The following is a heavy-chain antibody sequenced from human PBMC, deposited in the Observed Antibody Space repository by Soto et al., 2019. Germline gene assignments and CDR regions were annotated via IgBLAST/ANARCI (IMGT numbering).Heavy chain of an antibody. J-gene: IGHJ5*02. CDR3: ASFLWFGEYRGWFDP. Sequence: QLQLQESGPGLVKPSETLSLTCTVSGGSISSSSYYWGWIRQPPGKGLEWIGSIYYSGSTYYNPSLKSRVTISVDTSKNQFSLKLSSVTAADTAVYYCASFLWFGEYRGWFDPWGQGTLVTVSS. D-gene: IGHD3-10*01. CDR1: GGSISSSSYY. V-gene: IGHV4-39*01. CDR2: IYYSGST.